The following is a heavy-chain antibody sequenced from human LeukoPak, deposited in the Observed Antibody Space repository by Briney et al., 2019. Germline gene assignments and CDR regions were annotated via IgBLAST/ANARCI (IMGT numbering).Heavy chain of an antibody. CDR3: ARPRGYSYALDY. Sequence: SQTLSLTCTVSGGSISSGGFYWTWIRQHPGKGLEWIGYINYSGSTNYNPSLKSRVTISADTPKMQFSLKLTSVTAADTAVYYCARPRGYSYALDYWGQGTLVTVSS. D-gene: IGHD5-18*01. J-gene: IGHJ4*02. V-gene: IGHV4-61*08. CDR2: INYSGST. CDR1: GGSISSGGFY.